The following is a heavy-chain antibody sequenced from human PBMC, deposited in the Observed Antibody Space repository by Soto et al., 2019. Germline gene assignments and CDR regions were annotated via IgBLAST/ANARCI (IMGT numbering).Heavy chain of an antibody. J-gene: IGHJ4*02. Sequence: SVKVSCKASGGTFSSYAISWVRQAPGQGLEWMGGIIPIFGTANYAQKFQGRVTITADKSTSTAYMELSSLRSEDTAVYYCARGSMVNDYVWGSYRPEYYFDYWGQGTLVTVS. CDR1: GGTFSSYA. V-gene: IGHV1-69*06. CDR2: IIPIFGTA. D-gene: IGHD3-16*02. CDR3: ARGSMVNDYVWGSYRPEYYFDY.